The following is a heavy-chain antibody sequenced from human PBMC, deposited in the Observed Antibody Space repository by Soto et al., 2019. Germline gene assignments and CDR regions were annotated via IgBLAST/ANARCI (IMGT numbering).Heavy chain of an antibody. CDR2: IWYDGINT. J-gene: IGHJ6*02. V-gene: IGHV3-33*01. Sequence: QVQLVESGGGVVQPGGSLRLSCAASGFTFSNYGMHWVRQAPGKGLDWVAVIWYDGINTYYADSVKGRFTISRDNSKNTLYLQMNSLRAEDTAVYYCARDRAFRSRYYYYGLDVWGQGTTVTVSS. D-gene: IGHD3-10*01. CDR1: GFTFSNYG. CDR3: ARDRAFRSRYYYYGLDV.